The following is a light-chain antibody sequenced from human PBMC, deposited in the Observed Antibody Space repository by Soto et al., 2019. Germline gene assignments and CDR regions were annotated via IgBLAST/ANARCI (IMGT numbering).Light chain of an antibody. Sequence: DIVMTRSPDSLAVSLGERATINCKSSQSVLYSSNNKNYLAWYQQKPGQPPKLLIYWASTRESGVPDRFSGSGSGTDFTLTISSLQAEDVAVYYCQQYYSPPPTFGGGTKVEIK. V-gene: IGKV4-1*01. CDR1: QSVLYSSNNKNY. J-gene: IGKJ4*01. CDR3: QQYYSPPPT. CDR2: WAS.